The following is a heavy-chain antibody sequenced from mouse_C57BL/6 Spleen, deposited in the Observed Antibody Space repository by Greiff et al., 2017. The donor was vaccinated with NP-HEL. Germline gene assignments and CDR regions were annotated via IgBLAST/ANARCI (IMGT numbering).Heavy chain of an antibody. CDR1: GYTFTEYT. Sequence: VQLQQSGAELVKPGASVKLSCKASGYTFTEYTIHWVKQRSGQGLEWIGWFYPGSGSIKYNEKFKDKATLTADKSSSTVYMELSRLTSEDSAVYFGARHEPPSYYGSSYLFDYWGQGTTLTVSS. CDR3: ARHEPPSYYGSSYLFDY. V-gene: IGHV1-62-2*01. J-gene: IGHJ2*01. CDR2: FYPGSGSI. D-gene: IGHD1-1*01.